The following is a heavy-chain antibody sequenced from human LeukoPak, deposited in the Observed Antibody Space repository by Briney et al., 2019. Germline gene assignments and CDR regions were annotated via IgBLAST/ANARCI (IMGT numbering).Heavy chain of an antibody. Sequence: GESLKISCKVSGYSFTNYWIGWVRQTPAKGLEWMGIIYPGDSETRYSPSFQGQVTFSADKSINTAYLQWSGLKASDTAMYYCARSGVNAYYYGSGSYGLDYWGQGTLVTVSS. CDR1: GYSFTNYW. CDR2: IYPGDSET. V-gene: IGHV5-51*01. J-gene: IGHJ4*02. D-gene: IGHD3-10*01. CDR3: ARSGVNAYYYGSGSYGLDY.